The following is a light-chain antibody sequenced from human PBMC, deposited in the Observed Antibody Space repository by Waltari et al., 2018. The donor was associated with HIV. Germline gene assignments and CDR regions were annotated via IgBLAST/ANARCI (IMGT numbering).Light chain of an antibody. CDR3: AAWDDSLSGWV. V-gene: IGLV1-40*01. Sequence: QSVLTQPPSVSGAPGQRVTISCTGSSSNIGAGYDVHWYQQLPGTAPKLLIYANINRPSGVPDRFSGSKSGTSASLAISGLRPEDEAEYYCAAWDDSLSGWVFGGGTKLTVL. J-gene: IGLJ3*02. CDR1: SSNIGAGYD. CDR2: ANI.